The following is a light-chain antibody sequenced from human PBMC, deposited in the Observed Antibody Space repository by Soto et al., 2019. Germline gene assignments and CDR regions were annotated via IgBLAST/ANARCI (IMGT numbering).Light chain of an antibody. CDR3: QQRNSWPPTFT. CDR2: DTA. J-gene: IGKJ5*01. V-gene: IGKV3-11*01. Sequence: EIVLPQSPATLSLSPVARATLSGMASQSVGSFLAWYQQKPGQAPRLLIYDTAIRATGIPARFSGSGCGTDFTLTISSLEPEDFAVYYCQQRNSWPPTFTFGQGTRLDIK. CDR1: QSVGSF.